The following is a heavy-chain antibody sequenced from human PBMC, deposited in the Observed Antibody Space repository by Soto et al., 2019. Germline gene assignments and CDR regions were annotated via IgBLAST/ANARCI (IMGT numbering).Heavy chain of an antibody. CDR2: IIPIFGKA. CDR1: GGTFSSYA. Sequence: QVQRVQSGAEVKKPGSSVKVSCKASGGTFSSYAISWVRQAPGQGLEWMGGIIPIFGKANYAQKFQGRVTITADESTSTAYMELSSLRSEDTAVYYCARVVPAAIRGYYFDYWGQGTLVTVSS. CDR3: ARVVPAAIRGYYFDY. V-gene: IGHV1-69*01. J-gene: IGHJ4*02. D-gene: IGHD2-2*02.